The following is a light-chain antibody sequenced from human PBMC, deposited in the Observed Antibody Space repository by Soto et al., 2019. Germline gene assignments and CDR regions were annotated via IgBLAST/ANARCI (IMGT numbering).Light chain of an antibody. V-gene: IGKV3-20*01. Sequence: EIVLTQSPGTLSLSPGERATLSCRASQSVSSTYLAWYQQRPGQAPRLLIYGASSRATGIPDRFSGRGSGKDSTLTISRREPEDVAVYYCQHYAGSPLAFGGGTKVEIK. CDR2: GAS. CDR1: QSVSSTY. CDR3: QHYAGSPLA. J-gene: IGKJ4*01.